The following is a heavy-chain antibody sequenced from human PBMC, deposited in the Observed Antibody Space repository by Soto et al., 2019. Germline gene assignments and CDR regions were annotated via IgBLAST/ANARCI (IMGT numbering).Heavy chain of an antibody. J-gene: IGHJ4*02. CDR1: GFTFSSYS. V-gene: IGHV3-48*02. CDR3: ARDPSGSYYDSPVNYFDY. D-gene: IGHD1-26*01. CDR2: ISSSSSTI. Sequence: GGSLRLSCAASGFTFSSYSMNWVRQAPGKGLEWVSYISSSSSTIYYADSVKGRFTISRDNAKNSLYLQMNSLRDEDTAVYYCARDPSGSYYDSPVNYFDYWGQGTLVTVSS.